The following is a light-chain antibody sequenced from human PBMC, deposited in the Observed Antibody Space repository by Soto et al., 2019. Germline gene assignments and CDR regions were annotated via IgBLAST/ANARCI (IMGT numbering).Light chain of an antibody. CDR1: SGSVSTSYY. CDR3: VLYMGGGIHWL. V-gene: IGLV8-61*01. J-gene: IGLJ3*02. CDR2: STN. Sequence: QTVVTQEPSFSVSPGGTVTLTCGLSSGSVSTSYYPSWYQQTPGQAPRTLIYSTNTRSPGVPDRFSGSILGNKAALTITGAQADDESDYYCVLYMGGGIHWLFGGGTKLTVL.